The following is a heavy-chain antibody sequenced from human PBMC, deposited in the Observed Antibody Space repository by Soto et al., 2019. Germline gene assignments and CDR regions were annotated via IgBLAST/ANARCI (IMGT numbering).Heavy chain of an antibody. CDR2: INPSGGST. CDR3: ARDRAVGPYSSSWYGWFDP. V-gene: IGHV1-46*03. D-gene: IGHD6-13*01. CDR1: GYTFTSYY. Sequence: QVQLVQSGAEVKKPGASVKVSCKASGYTFTSYYMHWVRQAPGQGLEWMGIINPSGGSTSYAQKFQGRVTMTRDTSTSTVYMELSSLRSEDTAVYYCARDRAVGPYSSSWYGWFDPWGQGTLVTVSS. J-gene: IGHJ5*02.